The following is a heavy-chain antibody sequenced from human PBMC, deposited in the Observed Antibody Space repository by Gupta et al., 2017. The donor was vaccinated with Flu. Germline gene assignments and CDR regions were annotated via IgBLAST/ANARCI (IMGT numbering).Heavy chain of an antibody. CDR2: TYYSVSA. CDR1: GASITNRNYY. Sequence: QLQLQEWGPGLVKPSETLSLTCNVSGASITNRNYYWGWIRQPPGKGLQWIGSTYYSVSAYYSPSLKSRVTISVDTSKNRFSLNLTSLTAADAALYYCATQSVELRGFDFWGQGILVTVSS. V-gene: IGHV4-39*01. CDR3: ATQSVELRGFDF. J-gene: IGHJ4*02. D-gene: IGHD1-7*01.